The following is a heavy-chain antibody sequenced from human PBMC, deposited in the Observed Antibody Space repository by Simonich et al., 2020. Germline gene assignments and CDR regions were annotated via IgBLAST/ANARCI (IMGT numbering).Heavy chain of an antibody. CDR3: ARDELGIQHWYFDL. Sequence: QVQLVQSGAEVKKPGASVTVSCKASGYTFTGYYMHWVRQAPGQGLECMGWINPNRGGTNHAQKLQGRVTMTRYTSISTAYMELSRLRSDDTAVYYCARDELGIQHWYFDLWGRGTLVTVSS. D-gene: IGHD7-27*01. J-gene: IGHJ2*01. CDR1: GYTFTGYY. CDR2: INPNRGGT. V-gene: IGHV1-2*02.